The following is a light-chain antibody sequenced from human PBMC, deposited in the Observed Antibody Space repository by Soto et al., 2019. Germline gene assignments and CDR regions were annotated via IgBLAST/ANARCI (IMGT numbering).Light chain of an antibody. CDR3: LQYNNWPPYT. J-gene: IGKJ2*01. CDR2: AAS. Sequence: IVMTQSPATLSVSPGEGATLSCRASQTVNNNLAWYQQRPGQAPRLLIYAASTRATGIPARFSGSGSGTEFTLTIRGLRPEDFAVYYCLQYNNWPPYTFGQGTKLEI. CDR1: QTVNNN. V-gene: IGKV3-15*01.